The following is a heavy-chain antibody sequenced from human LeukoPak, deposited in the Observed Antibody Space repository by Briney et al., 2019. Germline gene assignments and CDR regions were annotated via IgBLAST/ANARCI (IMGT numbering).Heavy chain of an antibody. J-gene: IGHJ6*02. CDR1: GITFSNYA. CDR3: AKDLSSPNYYYGMDV. CDR2: ISGSGVTT. V-gene: IGHV3-23*01. Sequence: GGSLRLSCAASGITFSNYAMNWVRRAPGKGLAWVSSISGSGVTTYYADSVKGRFTISRDNSKNTLYLQMNSLRAEDTAVYYCAKDLSSPNYYYGMDVWGQGTTVTVSS. D-gene: IGHD6-6*01.